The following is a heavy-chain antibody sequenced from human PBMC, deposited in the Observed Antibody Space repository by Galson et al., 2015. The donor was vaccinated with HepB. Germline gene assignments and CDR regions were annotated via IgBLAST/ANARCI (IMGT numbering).Heavy chain of an antibody. CDR2: ISYDGGNK. J-gene: IGHJ4*02. V-gene: IGHV3-30-3*01. CDR3: ARDPFRSYLDF. D-gene: IGHD1-14*01. Sequence: SLRLSCAASGFTFSNYAMHWVRRAPGKGLEWVALISYDGGNKYYADSVKGRFTISRDFSKNTVYLQMNSLRVEDTAVFYCARDPFRSYLDFWGQGTLVTVSS. CDR1: GFTFSNYA.